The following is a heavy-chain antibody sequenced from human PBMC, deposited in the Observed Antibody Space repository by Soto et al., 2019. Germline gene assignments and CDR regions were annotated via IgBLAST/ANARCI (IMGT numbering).Heavy chain of an antibody. J-gene: IGHJ4*02. Sequence: SETLSLTCTVSGGSISSGDYYWSWIRQHPGKGLKWIGNIYYSGSTYYNPSLKSRVTISVDTSKNQFSLKLSSVTAADTAVCYCASAPSYHFWSGYYVWGQGTLVTV. CDR1: GGSISSGDYY. CDR2: IYYSGST. D-gene: IGHD3-3*01. V-gene: IGHV4-31*03. CDR3: ASAPSYHFWSGYYV.